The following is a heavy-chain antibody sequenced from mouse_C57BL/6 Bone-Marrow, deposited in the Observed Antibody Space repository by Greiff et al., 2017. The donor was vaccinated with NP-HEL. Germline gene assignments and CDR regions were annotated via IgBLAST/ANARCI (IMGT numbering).Heavy chain of an antibody. D-gene: IGHD2-1*01. J-gene: IGHJ3*01. CDR3: ARPDYGNYAWLAY. CDR2: IYPRSGNT. CDR1: GYTFTRYG. Sequence: QVQLQQSGAELARPGASVKLSCKASGYTFTRYGISWVKQRTGQGLEWIGEIYPRSGNTYYNEKFKGKATLTADKSSSTAYMELRSLTSEDSAVYFCARPDYGNYAWLAYWGQGTLVTVSA. V-gene: IGHV1-81*01.